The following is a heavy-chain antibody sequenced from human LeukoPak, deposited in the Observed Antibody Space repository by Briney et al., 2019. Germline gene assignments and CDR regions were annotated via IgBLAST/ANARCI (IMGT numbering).Heavy chain of an antibody. V-gene: IGHV3-23*01. CDR1: GLTFSTSS. D-gene: IGHD2-15*01. J-gene: IGHJ4*02. Sequence: GGSLRLSCAASGLTFSTSSMSWVRQPPGKGLEWVSSISGSGGSTYYGDSVKGRFTISRDNSKNTLYLQMNSLRAEDTAVYYCTILSDCRGGTCYWSSFDFWGQGTLVTVSS. CDR3: TILSDCRGGTCYWSSFDF. CDR2: ISGSGGST.